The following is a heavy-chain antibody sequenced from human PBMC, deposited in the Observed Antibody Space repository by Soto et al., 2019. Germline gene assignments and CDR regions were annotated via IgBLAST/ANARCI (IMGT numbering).Heavy chain of an antibody. CDR3: ARSLSSSWWGNFDY. D-gene: IGHD6-13*01. V-gene: IGHV2-70*11. J-gene: IGHJ4*02. CDR1: GFSLSTSGMC. Sequence: LSRSGPTLVNPTQTLTLTCTFSGFSLSTSGMCVSWIRQPPGKALEWLARIDWDDDKYYSTSLKTRLTISKDTSKNQVVLTMTNMDPVDTATYYCARSLSSSWWGNFDYWGQGTLVTVSS. CDR2: IDWDDDK.